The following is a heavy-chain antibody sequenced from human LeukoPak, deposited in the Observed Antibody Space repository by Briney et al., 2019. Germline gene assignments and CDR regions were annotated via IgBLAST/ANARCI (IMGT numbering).Heavy chain of an antibody. CDR1: GFTFSSYW. CDR3: AKDNLPRIAAAGTG. D-gene: IGHD6-13*01. V-gene: IGHV3-7*03. J-gene: IGHJ4*02. CDR2: IKQDGSEK. Sequence: GGSLRLSCAASGFTFSSYWMSWVRQAPGKGLEWVANIKQDGSEKYYVDSVKGRFTISRDNAKNSLYLQMNSLRAEDTALYYCAKDNLPRIAAAGTGWGQGTLVTVSS.